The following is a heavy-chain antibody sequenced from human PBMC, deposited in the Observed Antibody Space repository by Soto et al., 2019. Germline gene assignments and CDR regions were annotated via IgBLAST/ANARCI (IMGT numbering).Heavy chain of an antibody. Sequence: QVQLVQSGAEVKKPGASVKVSCKASGYTFTSHDINWMRQTTGQGLEWMGWMNANSGHTNSAQKFQGRVTMTRDTYINTAYMELTNLRSEDTAIYYCASDMSTTWGQGTLVTVSS. D-gene: IGHD2-2*01. CDR2: MNANSGHT. CDR3: ASDMSTT. CDR1: GYTFTSHD. V-gene: IGHV1-8*01. J-gene: IGHJ5*02.